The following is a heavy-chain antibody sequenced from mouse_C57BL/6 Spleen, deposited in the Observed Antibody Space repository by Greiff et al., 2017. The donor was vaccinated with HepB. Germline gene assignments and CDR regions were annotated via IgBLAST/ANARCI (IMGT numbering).Heavy chain of an antibody. CDR2: IDPEDGDT. Sequence: EVKLMESGAELVRPGASVKLSCTASGFNIKDYYMHWVKQRPEQGLEWIGRIDPEDGDTEYAPKFQGKATMTADTSSNTAYLQLSSLTSEDTAVYYCTVIYYYGSEYYFDYWGQGTTLTVSS. CDR1: GFNIKDYY. CDR3: TVIYYYGSEYYFDY. J-gene: IGHJ2*01. V-gene: IGHV14-1*01. D-gene: IGHD1-1*01.